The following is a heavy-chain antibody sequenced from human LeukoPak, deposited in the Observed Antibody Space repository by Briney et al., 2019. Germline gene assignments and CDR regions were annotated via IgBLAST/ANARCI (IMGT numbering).Heavy chain of an antibody. CDR1: GFTFSSYA. V-gene: IGHV3-23*01. D-gene: IGHD2-2*01. Sequence: GGSLRLSCAASGFTFSSYAMSWVRQAPGKGLEWVSAISGSGGSTYYADSVKGRFTISRDNSKDTLYLQMNSLRAEDAAVYYCAKHIVVVPDAPDAFDIWGQGTMVTVSS. CDR2: ISGSGGST. CDR3: AKHIVVVPDAPDAFDI. J-gene: IGHJ3*02.